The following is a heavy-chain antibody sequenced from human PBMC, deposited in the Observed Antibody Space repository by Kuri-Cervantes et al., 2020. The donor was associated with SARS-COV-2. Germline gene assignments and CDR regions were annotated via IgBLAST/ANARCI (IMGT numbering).Heavy chain of an antibody. CDR3: AKNPYYDFWSGLYFDS. V-gene: IGHV3-23*01. J-gene: IGHJ4*02. D-gene: IGHD3-3*01. Sequence: GGSLRLSCAASGFTFSSYGMHWVRQAPGKGLEWVSGISGSGGGTDYADSVQGRFTISRDNSKNTLYLEMNGLGGEDTAVYFCAKNPYYDFWSGLYFDSWGQGTLVTVSS. CDR1: GFTFSSYG. CDR2: ISGSGGGT.